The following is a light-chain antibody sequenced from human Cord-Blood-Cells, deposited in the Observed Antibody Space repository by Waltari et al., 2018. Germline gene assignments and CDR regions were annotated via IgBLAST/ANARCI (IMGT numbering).Light chain of an antibody. CDR1: QSVSSN. J-gene: IGKJ4*01. V-gene: IGKV3-15*01. Sequence: EIVMTQSPVTLSVSPGERATLSCSASQSVSSNLAWYQQKPGQAPRLLIYGASTRATGIPARFSGSGSGTEFTLTISSLQSEDFAVYYCQQYNNWPPLTFGGGTKVEIK. CDR3: QQYNNWPPLT. CDR2: GAS.